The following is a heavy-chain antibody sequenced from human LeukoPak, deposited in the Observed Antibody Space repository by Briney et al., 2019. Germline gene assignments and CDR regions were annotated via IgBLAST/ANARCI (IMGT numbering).Heavy chain of an antibody. CDR1: GGSFSGYY. J-gene: IGHJ6*02. CDR3: ARHLKAVRPGGSWYYYGMDV. D-gene: IGHD6-6*01. CDR2: INHSGST. Sequence: PSETLSLTCAVYGGSFSGYYWSWIRQPPGKGLEWIGEINHSGSTNYNPSLKSRVTISVDTSKNQFSLKLSSVTAADTAVYYCARHLKAVRPGGSWYYYGMDVWGQGTTVTVSS. V-gene: IGHV4-34*01.